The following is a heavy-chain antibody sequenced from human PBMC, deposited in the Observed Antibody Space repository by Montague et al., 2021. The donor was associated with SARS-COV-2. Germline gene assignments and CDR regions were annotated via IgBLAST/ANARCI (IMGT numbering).Heavy chain of an antibody. CDR2: IYTSGST. D-gene: IGHD3-3*01. CDR3: AREGGITIFGVVIGSPYYCYMDV. Sequence: SETLSLTCTVSGGSISSYYWSWIRQPAGKGLEWIGRIYTSGSTNYNPSLKSRVTMSVDTSKNQFSLKLSSVTAADTAVYYWAREGGITIFGVVIGSPYYCYMDVWGKGTTVTVSS. J-gene: IGHJ6*03. V-gene: IGHV4-4*07. CDR1: GGSISSYY.